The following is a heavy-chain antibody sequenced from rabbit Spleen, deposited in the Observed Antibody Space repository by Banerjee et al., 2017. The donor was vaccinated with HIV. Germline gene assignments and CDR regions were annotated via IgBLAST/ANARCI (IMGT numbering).Heavy chain of an antibody. CDR1: GISFSSSDY. D-gene: IGHD4-2*01. CDR2: IYAGSSGST. CDR3: ARDAGTSFSTYGMDL. Sequence: QSLEESGGGLVQPEGSLTLTCTASGISFSSSDYMCWVRQAPGKGLEWIACIYAGSSGSTYSASWAKGRFTISKTSSTTVTLQMTSLTAADTATYFCARDAGTSFSTYGMDLWGPGTLVTVS. V-gene: IGHV1S40*01. J-gene: IGHJ6*01.